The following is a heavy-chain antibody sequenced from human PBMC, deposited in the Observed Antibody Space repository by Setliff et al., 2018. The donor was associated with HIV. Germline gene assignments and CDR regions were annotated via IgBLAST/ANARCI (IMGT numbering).Heavy chain of an antibody. V-gene: IGHV4-34*01. D-gene: IGHD6-6*01. CDR1: GGSFSGYY. Sequence: SETLSLTCTVYGGSFSGYYWSWIRQPPGMGLEWIGEINQSGNTNYNPSLKSRVTISADPSKNQFSLKLSSVTAADTAVYYCARRPYYFDYWGQGTLVTVSS. J-gene: IGHJ4*02. CDR2: INQSGNT. CDR3: ARRPYYFDY.